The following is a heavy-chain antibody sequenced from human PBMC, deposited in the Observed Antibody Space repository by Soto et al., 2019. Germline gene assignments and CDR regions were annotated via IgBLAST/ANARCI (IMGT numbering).Heavy chain of an antibody. J-gene: IGHJ6*02. CDR2: FIPVVAMA. Sequence: QVQLVQSGSEVKKPGSSVTVSCKTSGGTLRSFAISWVRQAPGQGLAWVGTFIPVVAMAIYGQNFQGRVTITADQATNTLFMELRNLRSEDTAIYYWANGHDNYFYYVMDVWGQGTTVTVSS. D-gene: IGHD1-1*01. CDR3: ANGHDNYFYYVMDV. CDR1: GGTLRSFA. V-gene: IGHV1-69*04.